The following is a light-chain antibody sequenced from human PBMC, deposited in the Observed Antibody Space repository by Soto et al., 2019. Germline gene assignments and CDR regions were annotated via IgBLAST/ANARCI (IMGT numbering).Light chain of an antibody. CDR1: SSDVGAYNY. Sequence: QSVLTQPASVSGSPGQSITISCTGTSSDVGAYNYVSWYQQHPGKAPKLMISEVSHRPSGVSTRFSGSKSGNTASLTISGLQAEDEADYYCSSYTTTGTYVFGAGTKLTVL. J-gene: IGLJ1*01. CDR3: SSYTTTGTYV. V-gene: IGLV2-14*01. CDR2: EVS.